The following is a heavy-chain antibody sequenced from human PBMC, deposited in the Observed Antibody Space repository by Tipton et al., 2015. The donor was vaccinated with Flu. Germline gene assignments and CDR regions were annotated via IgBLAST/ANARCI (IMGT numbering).Heavy chain of an antibody. CDR3: ARDRPEYYDSSGYPHFDY. Sequence: TLSLTCTVSGGSISSYYWSWIRQPPGKGLEWIGYIYYSGGTNYNPSLKSRVTISVDTSKNQFSLKLSSVTAAATAVYYCARDRPEYYDSSGYPHFDYWGQGTLVPVSS. D-gene: IGHD3-22*01. CDR1: GGSISSYY. CDR2: IYYSGGT. J-gene: IGHJ4*02. V-gene: IGHV4-59*01.